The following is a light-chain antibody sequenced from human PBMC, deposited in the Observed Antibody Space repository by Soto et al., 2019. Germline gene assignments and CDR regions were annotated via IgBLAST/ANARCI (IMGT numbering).Light chain of an antibody. Sequence: DVQMTQSPSSLSASVGDRVTISCQASQDIREFLNWYQQKPGKAPKLLIYEASNLESGVPSRFSGSGSGTDFSLTISSLQPEDFATYYCLQDYNYPYTFGQGTK. J-gene: IGKJ2*01. V-gene: IGKV1-33*01. CDR3: LQDYNYPYT. CDR2: EAS. CDR1: QDIREF.